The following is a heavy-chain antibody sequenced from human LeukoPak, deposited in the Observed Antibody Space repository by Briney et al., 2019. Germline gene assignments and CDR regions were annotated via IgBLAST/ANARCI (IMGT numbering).Heavy chain of an antibody. CDR2: IYYSGST. V-gene: IGHV4-59*12. Sequence: SETLSLTCTVSGGSISSYYWSWIRQPPGKELEWIGYIYYSGSTNYSPSLKSRVTITVDTSKNQFSLKLSSVTAADTAVYYCARVHHSSSWYMAKRFDYFDYWGQGTLVTVSS. CDR1: GGSISSYY. CDR3: ARVHHSSSWYMAKRFDYFDY. J-gene: IGHJ4*02. D-gene: IGHD6-13*01.